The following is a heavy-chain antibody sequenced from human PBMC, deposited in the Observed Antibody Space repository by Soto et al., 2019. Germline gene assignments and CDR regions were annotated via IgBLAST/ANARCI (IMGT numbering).Heavy chain of an antibody. J-gene: IGHJ4*02. Sequence: PGGSLRLSCAASGFTFSSYSMNWVRQAPGKGLEWVSSISSSSSYIYYGESVKGRFTISRDNAKNSLYLQMNSLRAEVPSVYYCAIDRALAGNFDYWGQGSLVTVSS. V-gene: IGHV3-21*01. D-gene: IGHD6-19*01. CDR1: GFTFSSYS. CDR3: AIDRALAGNFDY. CDR2: ISSSSSYI.